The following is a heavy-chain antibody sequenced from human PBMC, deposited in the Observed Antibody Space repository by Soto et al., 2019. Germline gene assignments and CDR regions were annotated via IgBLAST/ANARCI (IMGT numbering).Heavy chain of an antibody. J-gene: IGHJ6*02. D-gene: IGHD6-13*01. CDR3: ARDRGVIAAAIRVYYGMDV. CDR1: GFTFSSYG. V-gene: IGHV3-33*01. Sequence: QVQLVESGGGVVQPGRSLRLSCAASGFTFSSYGMHWVRQAPGKGLEWVAGIWYDGSNKYYADSLKGRFTISRDNSKXXLDXQMNSLRAEDTAVYYCARDRGVIAAAIRVYYGMDVWGQGTTVTVSS. CDR2: IWYDGSNK.